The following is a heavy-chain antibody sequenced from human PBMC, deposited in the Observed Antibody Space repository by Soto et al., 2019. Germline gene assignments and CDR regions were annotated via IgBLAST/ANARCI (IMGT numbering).Heavy chain of an antibody. CDR3: AKDPYFDWSYYMDV. V-gene: IGHV3-23*01. D-gene: IGHD3-9*01. CDR1: GFTFSSYA. J-gene: IGHJ6*03. Sequence: TGGSLRLSCAASGFTFSSYAMSLVRQAPGKGLEWVSAISGSGGSTYYADSVKGRFTISRDNSKNTLYLQMNSLRAEDTAVYYCAKDPYFDWSYYMDVWGKGTTVTVS. CDR2: ISGSGGST.